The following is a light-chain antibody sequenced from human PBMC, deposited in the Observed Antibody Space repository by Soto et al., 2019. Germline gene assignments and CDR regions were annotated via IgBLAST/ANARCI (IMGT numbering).Light chain of an antibody. V-gene: IGLV4-69*01. CDR1: SGHSSYA. CDR3: QTWGTGIPV. CDR2: LNSDGSH. J-gene: IGLJ2*01. Sequence: QPVLTQSPSASASLGASVKLTCTLSSGHSSYAIAWHQQQPEKGPRYLMKLNSDGSHTKGDGIPDRFSGSSSGAERYLTIASLPSEEEADYYCQTWGTGIPVFGGGTKLTVL.